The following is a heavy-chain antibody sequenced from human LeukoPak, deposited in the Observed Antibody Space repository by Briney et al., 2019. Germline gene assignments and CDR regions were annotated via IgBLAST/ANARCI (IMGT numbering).Heavy chain of an antibody. D-gene: IGHD3-16*02. CDR1: GFTFSSYW. CDR2: IKQDGSEK. V-gene: IGHV3-7*01. CDR3: ARGGDFTFGGAIVD. J-gene: IGHJ4*02. Sequence: GGSLRLSCAASGFTFSSYWMSWVRQAPGKGLEWVANIKQDGSEKYYVDSVKGRFTISRDNAKNSLYLQMNSLRAEDTAVYYCARGGDFTFGGAIVDWGQGTLVTVSS.